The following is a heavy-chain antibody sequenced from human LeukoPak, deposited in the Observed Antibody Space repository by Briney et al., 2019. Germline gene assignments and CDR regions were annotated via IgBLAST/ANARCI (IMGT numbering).Heavy chain of an antibody. CDR1: GGTFSSYA. J-gene: IGHJ5*02. D-gene: IGHD3-22*01. V-gene: IGHV1-18*01. CDR3: ARMVHGRQIVVPHWFDP. Sequence: ASVKVPCKASGGTFSSYAVSWVRQAPGQGLEWMGWISAYNGNTNYAQKLQGRVTMTTDTSTSTAYMELRSLRSDDTAVYYCARMVHGRQIVVPHWFDPWGQGTLVTVSS. CDR2: ISAYNGNT.